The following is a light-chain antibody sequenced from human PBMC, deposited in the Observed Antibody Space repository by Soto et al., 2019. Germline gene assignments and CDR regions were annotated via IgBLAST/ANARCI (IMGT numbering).Light chain of an antibody. J-gene: IGLJ2*01. CDR3: QSYDISLSAWV. Sequence: QSVLTQPPSVSGAPGQRVTISCTGSSSNIGADYHVHWYQQLPGTAPKLLIYTNTNRPSGVPDRFSASKSGTSASLAITGLQAEVEADYYCQSYDISLSAWVFGGGTKVTVL. CDR2: TNT. CDR1: SSNIGADYH. V-gene: IGLV1-40*01.